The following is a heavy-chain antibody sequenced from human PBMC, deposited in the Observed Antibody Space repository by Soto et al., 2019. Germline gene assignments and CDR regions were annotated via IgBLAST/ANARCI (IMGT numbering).Heavy chain of an antibody. V-gene: IGHV3-64*01. J-gene: IGHJ4*02. CDR1: GFTFSSYA. CDR2: ISSNGGST. CDR3: ARGMAARPGLYFVY. D-gene: IGHD6-6*01. Sequence: EVQLVESGGGLVQPGGSLRLSCAASGFTFSSYAMHWVRQAPGKGLEYVSAISSNGGSTYYANSVKGRFTISRDNSKNTLYLQMGSLRAEDMAVYYCARGMAARPGLYFVYWGQGTLVTVSS.